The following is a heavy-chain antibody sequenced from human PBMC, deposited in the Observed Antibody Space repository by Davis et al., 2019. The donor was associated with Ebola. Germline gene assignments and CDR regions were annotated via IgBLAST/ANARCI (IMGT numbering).Heavy chain of an antibody. Sequence: ASVTVSCKASGYTFNSHGISCVRQAPGQGLEWMAWISAYNGHTNYAQKFQGRLTLTTDTSRSTAYMELRSLTSDDTAEYFCSRQDTSGRYRNWFDTWGQGTLVTVSS. D-gene: IGHD6-19*01. CDR2: ISAYNGHT. J-gene: IGHJ5*02. CDR1: GYTFNSHG. CDR3: SRQDTSGRYRNWFDT. V-gene: IGHV1-18*01.